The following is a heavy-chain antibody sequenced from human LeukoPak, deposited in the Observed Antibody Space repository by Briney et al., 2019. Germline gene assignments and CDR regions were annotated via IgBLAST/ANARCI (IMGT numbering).Heavy chain of an antibody. CDR1: GGSFSGYY. D-gene: IGHD3-9*01. Sequence: PSETLSLTCAVYGGSFSGYYWSWIRQPPGKGLEWIGEINHSGSTNYNPSLKSRATISVDTSKNQFSLKLSSVTAADTAVYYCARCHILTGYYSRWGQGTLVTVSS. J-gene: IGHJ4*02. CDR3: ARCHILTGYYSR. V-gene: IGHV4-34*01. CDR2: INHSGST.